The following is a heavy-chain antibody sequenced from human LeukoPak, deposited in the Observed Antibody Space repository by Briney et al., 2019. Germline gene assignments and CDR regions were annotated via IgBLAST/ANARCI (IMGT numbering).Heavy chain of an antibody. CDR2: IRYDGSNK. Sequence: PGGSLRLSCAASGFTFSSYGMHWVRQAPGKGLEWVAFIRYDGSNKYYADSVKGRFTISRDSSKNTLYLQMNSLRAEDTAVYYCANGGGYSSSWANYYFDYWGQGTLVTVSS. V-gene: IGHV3-30*02. CDR1: GFTFSSYG. D-gene: IGHD6-13*01. CDR3: ANGGGYSSSWANYYFDY. J-gene: IGHJ4*02.